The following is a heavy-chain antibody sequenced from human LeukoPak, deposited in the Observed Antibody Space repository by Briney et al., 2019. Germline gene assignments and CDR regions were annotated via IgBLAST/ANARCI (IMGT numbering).Heavy chain of an antibody. CDR1: GFTFSSYE. J-gene: IGHJ6*04. CDR2: ISSSGSTI. D-gene: IGHD3-10*02. V-gene: IGHV3-48*03. Sequence: TGGSLRLSCAASGFTFSSYEMNWVRQAPGKGLEWVSYISSSGSTIYYADSVKGRFTISRDNAKNSLYLQMNSLRAKDTAVYYCAELGITTIGGVWGKGTTVTISS. CDR3: AELGITTIGGV.